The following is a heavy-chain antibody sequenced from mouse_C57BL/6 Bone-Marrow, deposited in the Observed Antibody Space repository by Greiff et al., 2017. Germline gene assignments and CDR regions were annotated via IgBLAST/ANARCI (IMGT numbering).Heavy chain of an antibody. D-gene: IGHD2-3*01. Sequence: VQLQQSGAELVRPGASVTLSCKASGYTFTDYEMHWVKQTPVHGLEWIGAIDPETGGTAYNQKFKGKAILTADKSSSTAYMELRSLTSEDSAVYDCTRGKIYDGDTWFAYWGQGTLVTVSA. CDR1: GYTFTDYE. J-gene: IGHJ3*01. CDR3: TRGKIYDGDTWFAY. CDR2: IDPETGGT. V-gene: IGHV1-15*01.